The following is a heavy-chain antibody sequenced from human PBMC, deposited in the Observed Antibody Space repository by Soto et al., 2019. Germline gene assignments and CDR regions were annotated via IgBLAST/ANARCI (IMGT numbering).Heavy chain of an antibody. CDR1: GFTVSSNY. J-gene: IGHJ4*02. CDR3: ARAGGYCSSTSCYYFDY. Sequence: TGGSLRLSCAASGFTVSSNYMTWVRQAPGKGLEWVSIIYDVGSTYYADSVKGRFTISRDNSKNTVYLQMNSLRAEDTAVYYCARAGGYCSSTSCYYFDYWGQGTLVTVSS. V-gene: IGHV3-53*01. CDR2: IYDVGST. D-gene: IGHD2-2*01.